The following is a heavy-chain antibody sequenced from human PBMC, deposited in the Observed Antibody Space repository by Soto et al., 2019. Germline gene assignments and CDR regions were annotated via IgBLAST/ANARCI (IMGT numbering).Heavy chain of an antibody. J-gene: IGHJ5*02. CDR1: GGSFSGYY. D-gene: IGHD6-6*01. CDR2: INQSGTT. Sequence: QVQLQQWGAGLLKPSETLSLTCAVYGGSFSGYYWSWIRQPPGKGLEWIGEINQSGTTNYNPSLKRRVTISEDTSKNQFSMKLSSVTAADTAVYYCARVRVSCEKRTATRRGWFDPWGQGTLVPVSS. CDR3: ARVRVSCEKRTATRRGWFDP. V-gene: IGHV4-34*01.